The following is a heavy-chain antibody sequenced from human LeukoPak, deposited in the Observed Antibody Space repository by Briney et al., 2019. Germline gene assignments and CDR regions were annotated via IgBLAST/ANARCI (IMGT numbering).Heavy chain of an antibody. V-gene: IGHV3-23*01. D-gene: IGHD6-19*01. CDR2: ISGSGSST. CDR1: GFTFSSYG. J-gene: IGHJ4*01. Sequence: GGSLRLSCAASGFTFSSYGMSWVRQAPGKGLEWVSGISGSGSSTYYPDSVKGRFTISRDISKHTLYLQINSLRAEDTAVYYCAKGIYSSGWSYFDYWGHGTLVTVSS. CDR3: AKGIYSSGWSYFDY.